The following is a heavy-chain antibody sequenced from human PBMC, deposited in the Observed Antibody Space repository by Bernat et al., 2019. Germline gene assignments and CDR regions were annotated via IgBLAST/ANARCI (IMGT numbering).Heavy chain of an antibody. CDR1: GFTVSSNY. CDR3: AKLPRAAAVAEYFQH. CDR2: IYSGGST. V-gene: IGHV3-53*05. Sequence: EVQLVETGGGLIQPGGSLRLSCAASGFTVSSNYMSWVRQAPGKGLEWVSVIYSGGSTYYADSVKGRFTISRDNSKNTLYLQMNSLRAEDTAVYYCAKLPRAAAVAEYFQHWGQGTLVTVSS. D-gene: IGHD2-2*01. J-gene: IGHJ1*01.